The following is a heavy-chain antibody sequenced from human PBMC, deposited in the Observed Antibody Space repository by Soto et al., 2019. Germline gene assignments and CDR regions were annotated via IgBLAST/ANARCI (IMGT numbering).Heavy chain of an antibody. D-gene: IGHD3-10*02. V-gene: IGHV1-18*01. CDR2: ISADTGTR. CDR1: GYTFTRYG. J-gene: IGHJ5*02. Sequence: QDQLVQSGGEVEKPGASVKVSCKASGYTFTRYGISWLRQAPGQGLEWMGWISADTGTRFYAQKFQGRVTMTTDMATTTAYMELGSLRSDDTAVYYCARTTVDTSMLSWLDPWGQGTQVTVSS. CDR3: ARTTVDTSMLSWLDP.